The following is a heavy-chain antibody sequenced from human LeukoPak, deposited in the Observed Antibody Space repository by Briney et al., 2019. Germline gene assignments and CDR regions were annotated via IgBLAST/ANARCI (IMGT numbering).Heavy chain of an antibody. CDR1: GFTFTSYA. D-gene: IGHD1-1*01. Sequence: GGSLRLSCAASGFTFTSYALSWVRQAPGKGLEWVSDISDIGASTNYVGSVKGRFTISRDNSKNTLFLQMDSLRAEDTAIYYCARKGNGALDIWGQGTMVTVSS. J-gene: IGHJ3*02. V-gene: IGHV3-23*01. CDR3: ARKGNGALDI. CDR2: ISDIGAST.